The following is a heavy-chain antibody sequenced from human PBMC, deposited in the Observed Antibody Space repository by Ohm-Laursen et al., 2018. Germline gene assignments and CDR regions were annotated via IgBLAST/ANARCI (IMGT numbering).Heavy chain of an antibody. D-gene: IGHD4-23*01. CDR3: AREGSGNSCPALDQ. J-gene: IGHJ4*02. CDR1: GFTFSTYW. CDR2: MKPDGSEK. V-gene: IGHV3-7*01. Sequence: SLRLSCTASGFTFSTYWMAWVRQAPGKGLEWVANMKPDGSEKYYVDSVRGRFTISRDNAKNSLYLQMNSLRVDDTAVYYCAREGSGNSCPALDQWGQGTLVTVSS.